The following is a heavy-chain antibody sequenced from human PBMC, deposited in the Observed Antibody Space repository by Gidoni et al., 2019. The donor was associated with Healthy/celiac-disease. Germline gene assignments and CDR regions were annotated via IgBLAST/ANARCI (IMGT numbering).Heavy chain of an antibody. D-gene: IGHD4-17*01. Sequence: EVQLVESGGGLVQPGRSLRLSCAASGFTFADYAMHWVRQAPGKGLEWVSGISWNSGSIGYADSVKGRFTISRDNAKNSLYLQMNSLRAEDTALYYCAKDHMTTVTTDWYFDLWGRGTLVTVSS. J-gene: IGHJ2*01. CDR2: ISWNSGSI. CDR3: AKDHMTTVTTDWYFDL. V-gene: IGHV3-9*01. CDR1: GFTFADYA.